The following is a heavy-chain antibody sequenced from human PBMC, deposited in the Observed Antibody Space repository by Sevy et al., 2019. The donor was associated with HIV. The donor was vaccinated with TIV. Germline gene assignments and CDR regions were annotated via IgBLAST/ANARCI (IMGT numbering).Heavy chain of an antibody. CDR1: GYSFTSYW. J-gene: IGHJ3*02. Sequence: GESLKISCKGSGYSFTSYWIGWVRQMPGKGLEWMGIIYPGDSDTRYSPSCQGQVTISADKSIRTAYLQWSSLKASDTAMYYCARHYYYDSSGYYAFDIWGQGTMVTVSS. V-gene: IGHV5-51*01. CDR2: IYPGDSDT. D-gene: IGHD3-22*01. CDR3: ARHYYYDSSGYYAFDI.